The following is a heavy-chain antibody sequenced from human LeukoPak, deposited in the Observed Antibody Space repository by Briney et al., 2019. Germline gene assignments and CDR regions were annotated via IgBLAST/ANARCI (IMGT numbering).Heavy chain of an antibody. Sequence: PSETLSLTCNVSGDSIRSGDSYWGWIRQDARKGLEWIASIYYVGSPHYNPSLNSRRVTLSVDTTKNQFSLTLTSVTAADTAIYYCARLPITKRAMDVWGQGTTVTVSS. J-gene: IGHJ6*02. CDR3: ARLPITKRAMDV. CDR2: IYYVGSP. D-gene: IGHD3-3*01. CDR1: GDSIRSGDSY. V-gene: IGHV4-39*01.